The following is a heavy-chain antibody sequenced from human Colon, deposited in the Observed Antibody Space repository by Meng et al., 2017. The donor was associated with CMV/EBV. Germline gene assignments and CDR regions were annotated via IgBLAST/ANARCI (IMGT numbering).Heavy chain of an antibody. V-gene: IGHV4-61*01. Sequence: SETLSLTCAVSGGSVRSGSYYWSWLRQPPGKGLEWVGYVYYSGSTKYNPSLKSRVTISVDTSNNQFPLNLNSVTAADTAVYYCASAPLEPHYYYGLDVWGQGTTVTVSS. J-gene: IGHJ6*02. CDR3: ASAPLEPHYYYGLDV. CDR2: VYYSGST. D-gene: IGHD1-1*01. CDR1: GGSVRSGSYY.